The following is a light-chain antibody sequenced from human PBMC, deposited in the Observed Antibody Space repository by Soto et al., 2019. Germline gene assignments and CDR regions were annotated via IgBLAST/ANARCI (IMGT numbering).Light chain of an antibody. CDR1: QSISTY. J-gene: IGKJ3*01. V-gene: IGKV1-39*01. Sequence: DIPMTQSPSSLSASVGDRVTITCRASQSISTYLNWYQQKPGKAPKLLIYGASSLQSGVPSRFSGSGSGTDFTLTISSLQPEDSAAYYCQQTYSSHRTFGPGTKVDIK. CDR2: GAS. CDR3: QQTYSSHRT.